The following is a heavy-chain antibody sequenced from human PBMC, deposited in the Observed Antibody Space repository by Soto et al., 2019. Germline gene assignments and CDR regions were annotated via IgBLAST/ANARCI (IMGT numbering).Heavy chain of an antibody. D-gene: IGHD3-10*01. CDR3: AKSVVWFGEFDY. V-gene: IGHV3-30*18. Sequence: GGSLRLSCAASGFTFSSYGMHWVRQAPGKGLEWVAVISYDGSNKYYADSVKGRFTISRDNSKNTLYLQMNSLRAEDTAVYYCAKSVVWFGEFDYWGQGTPVTVSS. CDR1: GFTFSSYG. CDR2: ISYDGSNK. J-gene: IGHJ4*02.